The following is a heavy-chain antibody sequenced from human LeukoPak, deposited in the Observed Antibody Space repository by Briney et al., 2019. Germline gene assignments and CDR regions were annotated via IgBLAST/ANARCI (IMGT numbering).Heavy chain of an antibody. V-gene: IGHV4-39*01. J-gene: IGHJ4*02. Sequence: SSETLSLTCTVSAGSITSVSHHWGWIRQYPGRGLEWIGSIYYGRTTYYNPSLNSRVTISVVTSNNQFSLQLNSVTAADTAVYYCVRHDGRGGATMGALDSWGQGSLVTVSS. CDR1: AGSITSVSHH. CDR2: IYYGRTT. CDR3: VRHDGRGGATMGALDS. D-gene: IGHD5-12*01.